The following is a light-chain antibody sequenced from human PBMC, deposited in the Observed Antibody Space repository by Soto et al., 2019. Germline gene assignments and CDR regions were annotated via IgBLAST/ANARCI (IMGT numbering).Light chain of an antibody. J-gene: IGLJ2*01. CDR2: SNN. CDR1: SSNIGSNT. CDR3: AAWDDSLNGVL. V-gene: IGLV1-44*01. Sequence: QSVLTQPPSASGTPGQRVTISCSGSSSNIGSNTANWYQQLPGTAPKLLIYSNNQRPSGVPDRFSGSKSGTSASLAISGLQSEDEADYYCAAWDDSLNGVLFGGGTKVTVL.